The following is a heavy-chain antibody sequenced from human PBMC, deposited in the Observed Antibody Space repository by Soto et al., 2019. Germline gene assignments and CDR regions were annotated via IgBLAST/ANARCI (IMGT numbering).Heavy chain of an antibody. Sequence: SETLSLTCTVSGGSISSYYWSWIRQPPGKGLEWIGYIYYSGSTNYNPSLKSRVTISVDTSKNQFSLKLSSVTAADTAVYYCAKTSLEWLSPIYYYYYMDVWGKGTTVTVSS. V-gene: IGHV4-59*08. J-gene: IGHJ6*03. CDR1: GGSISSYY. CDR3: AKTSLEWLSPIYYYYYMDV. CDR2: IYYSGST. D-gene: IGHD3-3*01.